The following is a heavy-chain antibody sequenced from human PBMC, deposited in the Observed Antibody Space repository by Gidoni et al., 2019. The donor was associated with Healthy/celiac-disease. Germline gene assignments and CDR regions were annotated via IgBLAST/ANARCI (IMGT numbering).Heavy chain of an antibody. J-gene: IGHJ4*02. CDR1: GFTFNSYA. V-gene: IGHV3-23*01. CDR2: ISGSGGST. Sequence: EVQLLESGGGLVPPGGSLRLSCAASGFTFNSYAMSWVRQAPGKGLEWVSAISGSGGSTYYADSVKGRFTISRDNSKNTLYLQMNSLRAEDTAVYYCAKTAYYDFWSGYSDYWGQGTLVTVSS. CDR3: AKTAYYDFWSGYSDY. D-gene: IGHD3-3*01.